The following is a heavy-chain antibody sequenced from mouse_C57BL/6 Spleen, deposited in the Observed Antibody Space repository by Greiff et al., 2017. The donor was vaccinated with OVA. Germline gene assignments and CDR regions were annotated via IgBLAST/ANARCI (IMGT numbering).Heavy chain of an antibody. CDR3: AREYYSSISTTHYAIGY. Sequence: QVQLKESGPELVKPGASVKISCKASGYAFSSSWMNWVKQRPGKGLEWIGRIYPGDGDTNYNGKFKGKATLTADKSSSTAYMQLSSLTSEDSAVYICAREYYSSISTTHYAIGYWGQGTSDTVSS. CDR2: IYPGDGDT. CDR1: GYAFSSSW. J-gene: IGHJ4*01. D-gene: IGHD1-1*01. V-gene: IGHV1-82*01.